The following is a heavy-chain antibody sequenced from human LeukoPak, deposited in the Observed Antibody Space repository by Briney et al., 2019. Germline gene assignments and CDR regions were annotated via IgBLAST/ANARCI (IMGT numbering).Heavy chain of an antibody. J-gene: IGHJ4*02. Sequence: PGGSLSLSCAASGFTFSSYGMSWVRQAPGKGLEWVSIISGTAFSTYYADSVRGRFTISRDNSKNTLYLQMNSLRAEDTAVYYCAKDTGSGYDYFSYYFDYWGQGTLVTVSS. CDR3: AKDTGSGYDYFSYYFDY. V-gene: IGHV3-23*01. CDR1: GFTFSSYG. D-gene: IGHD5-12*01. CDR2: ISGTAFST.